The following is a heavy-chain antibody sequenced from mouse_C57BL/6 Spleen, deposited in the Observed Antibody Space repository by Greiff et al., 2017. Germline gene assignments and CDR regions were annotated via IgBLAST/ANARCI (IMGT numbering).Heavy chain of an antibody. J-gene: IGHJ2*01. CDR1: GFTFSSYG. D-gene: IGHD1-1*01. CDR2: ISSGGSYT. V-gene: IGHV5-6*02. CDR3: ARRDGSSPYFDY. Sequence: EVKLQESGGDLVKPGGSLKLSCAASGFTFSSYGMSWVRQTPDKRLEWVATISSGGSYTYYPDSVKGRFTISRDNAKNTLYLQMSSLKSEDTAMXYCARRDGSSPYFDYWGKGTTLTVSS.